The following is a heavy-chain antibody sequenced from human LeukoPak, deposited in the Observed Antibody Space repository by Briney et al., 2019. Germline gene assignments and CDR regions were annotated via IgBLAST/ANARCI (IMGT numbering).Heavy chain of an antibody. D-gene: IGHD4-17*01. CDR2: IIPILGIA. V-gene: IGHV1-69*04. Sequence: SVKVSCKASGGTFSSYAISWVRQAPGQGLEWMGRIIPILGIANYAQKFQGRVTITADKSTSTAYMQLSSLRPEDTAVYYCARNWGCYGVWGLYYYYYGMDVWGQGTTVTVSS. CDR3: ARNWGCYGVWGLYYYYYGMDV. CDR1: GGTFSSYA. J-gene: IGHJ6*02.